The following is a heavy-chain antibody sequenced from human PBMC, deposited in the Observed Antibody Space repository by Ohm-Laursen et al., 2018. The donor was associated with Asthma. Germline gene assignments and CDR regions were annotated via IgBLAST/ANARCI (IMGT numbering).Heavy chain of an antibody. D-gene: IGHD2-21*01. V-gene: IGHV1-3*01. CDR1: GYTFTSYA. CDR3: ARDKGGYCGGDCYAPFQH. J-gene: IGHJ1*01. CDR2: INAGNGNT. Sequence: GASVKVSCKASGYTFTSYAMHWVRQAPGQRLEWMGWINAGNGNTKYSQKFQGRVTITRDTSASTAYMELSSLRSEDTAVYYCARDKGGYCGGDCYAPFQHWGQGTLVTVSS.